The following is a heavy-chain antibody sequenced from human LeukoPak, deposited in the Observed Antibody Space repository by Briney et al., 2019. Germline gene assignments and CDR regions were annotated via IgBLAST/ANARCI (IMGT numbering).Heavy chain of an antibody. V-gene: IGHV5-51*01. CDR3: ARFSNYSGYDFGYFDY. CDR1: GYSFTSYW. J-gene: IGHJ4*02. CDR2: INPEDSDT. Sequence: GESPKISCKGSGYSFTSYWIGWVRQMPGKGLEWMGIINPEDSDTTYSPSFQGQVTISADKSIITAYLQWSSLKAADTAMYYCARFSNYSGYDFGYFDYWGQGTLVTVSS. D-gene: IGHD5-12*01.